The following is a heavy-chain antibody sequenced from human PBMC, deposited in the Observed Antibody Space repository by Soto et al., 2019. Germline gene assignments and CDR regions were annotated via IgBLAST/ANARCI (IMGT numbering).Heavy chain of an antibody. CDR3: AIQDSSGYPPSDY. CDR2: ISSSSSYI. Sequence: LRLSCAASGFTFSSYSMNWVRQAPGKGLEWVSSISSSSSYIYYADSVKGRFTISRDNAKNSLYLQMNSLRAEDTAVYYCAIQDSSGYPPSDYWGQGTLVTVSS. V-gene: IGHV3-21*01. CDR1: GFTFSSYS. J-gene: IGHJ4*02. D-gene: IGHD3-22*01.